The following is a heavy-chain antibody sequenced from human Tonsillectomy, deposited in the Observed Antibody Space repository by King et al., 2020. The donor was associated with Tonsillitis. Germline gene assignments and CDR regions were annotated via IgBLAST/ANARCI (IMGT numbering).Heavy chain of an antibody. J-gene: IGHJ4*01. CDR3: ARGYCSRTDCYAYFDY. Sequence: VQLVESGAEVKKPGASVKVSCKTSGYTFTGYYLHWVRQAPGQGLECMGWINPNSGGTNYAQKLQGRVTMTRETSISTAYMELSRLRSDDRAVYYCARGYCSRTDCYAYFDYWGHGTLVTVSS. CDR1: GYTFTGYY. D-gene: IGHD2-2*01. V-gene: IGHV1-2*02. CDR2: INPNSGGT.